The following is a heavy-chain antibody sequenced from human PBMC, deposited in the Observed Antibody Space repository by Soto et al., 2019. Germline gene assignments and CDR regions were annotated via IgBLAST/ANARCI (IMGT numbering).Heavy chain of an antibody. V-gene: IGHV4-30-4*01. CDR1: GGSISSGDYY. J-gene: IGHJ4*02. CDR3: ARNGALDY. Sequence: QVQLQEAGPGLVKPSQTLSLTCTVSGGSISSGDYYWSWIRQPPGKGLEWIGYILYSGTTNYNPSLESRLTISVDTSKNQFSLKLTSVTAADTAVYYCARNGALDYWGWGTLVPVSS. D-gene: IGHD2-8*01. CDR2: ILYSGTT.